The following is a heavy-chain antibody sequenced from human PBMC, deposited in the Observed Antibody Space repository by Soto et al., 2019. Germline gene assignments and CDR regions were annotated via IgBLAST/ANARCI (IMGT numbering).Heavy chain of an antibody. CDR1: GYTFTSYF. CDR2: INPSGGST. Sequence: QVQLVQSGAEVKKPGASVKVSCKASGYTFTSYFMHWVRQAPGQGLEWMGIINPSGGSTSYAQKFQGRVTMXKDXSXTTVYMELSSLRSEDTAVYYCARVYCSGGSCYSIDYWGQGTLVTVSS. J-gene: IGHJ4*02. V-gene: IGHV1-46*03. D-gene: IGHD2-15*01. CDR3: ARVYCSGGSCYSIDY.